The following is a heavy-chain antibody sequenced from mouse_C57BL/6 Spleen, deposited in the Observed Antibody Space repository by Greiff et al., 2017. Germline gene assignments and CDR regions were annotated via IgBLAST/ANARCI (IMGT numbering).Heavy chain of an antibody. CDR1: GYTFTSYW. J-gene: IGHJ2*01. CDR3: ARKDYYGTSDY. CDR2: IHPNSGST. D-gene: IGHD1-1*01. V-gene: IGHV1-64*01. Sequence: QVQLQQPGAELVKPGASVKLSCKASGYTFTSYWMHWVKQRPGQGLEWIGMIHPNSGSTNYNEKFKSKATLTVDKSSSTAYMQLSSRTSEDSAVYYCARKDYYGTSDYWGQGTTLTVSS.